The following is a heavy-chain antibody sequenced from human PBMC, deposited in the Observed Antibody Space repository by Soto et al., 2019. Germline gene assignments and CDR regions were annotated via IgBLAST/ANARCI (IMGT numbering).Heavy chain of an antibody. CDR1: GGSISSSSYY. CDR2: IYYSGST. V-gene: IGHV4-39*01. Sequence: SETLSLTCTVSGGSISSSSYYWGWIRQPPGKGLEWIVSIYYSGSTYYNPSLKSRVTISVDTSKNQFSLKLSSVTAADTAVYDCARLAVRRGSDRRPIDPFDYWGQGTLVTVSS. CDR3: ARLAVRRGSDRRPIDPFDY. D-gene: IGHD1-26*01. J-gene: IGHJ4*02.